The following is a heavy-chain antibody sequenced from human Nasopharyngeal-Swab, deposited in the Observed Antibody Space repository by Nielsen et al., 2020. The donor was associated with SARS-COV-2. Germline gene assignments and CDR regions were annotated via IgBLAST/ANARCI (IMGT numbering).Heavy chain of an antibody. CDR2: INPNSGGT. D-gene: IGHD6-19*01. CDR3: ARDRRDSSRTHNWFDP. V-gene: IGHV1-2*04. Sequence: ASVKVSCKASGYTFTGYYMHWVRQAPGQGLEWMGWINPNSGGTNYAQKFQGWVTMTRDTSISTAYMELSRLRADDTAVYYCARDRRDSSRTHNWFDPWGQGTLVTVSS. CDR1: GYTFTGYY. J-gene: IGHJ5*02.